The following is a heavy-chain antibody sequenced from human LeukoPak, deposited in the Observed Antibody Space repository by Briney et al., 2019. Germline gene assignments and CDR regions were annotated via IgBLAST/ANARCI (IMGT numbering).Heavy chain of an antibody. V-gene: IGHV4-34*01. J-gene: IGHJ4*02. CDR2: INHSGST. CDR1: GGSFSGYY. CDR3: ARDTGYRIAAAGVLDY. Sequence: LETLSLTCAVYGGSFSGYYWSWIRQPPGKGLEWIGEINHSGSTNYNPSLKSRVTISVDTSKNQFSLKLSPVTAADTAVYYCARDTGYRIAAAGVLDYWGQGTLVTVSS. D-gene: IGHD6-13*01.